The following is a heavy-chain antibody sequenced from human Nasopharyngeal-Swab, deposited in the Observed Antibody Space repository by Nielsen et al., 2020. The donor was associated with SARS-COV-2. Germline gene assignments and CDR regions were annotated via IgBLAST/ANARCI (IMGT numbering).Heavy chain of an antibody. CDR3: ARGLSGTVTAPILGLGPYYYYYYMDV. CDR2: INHSGST. D-gene: IGHD2-2*01. J-gene: IGHJ6*03. V-gene: IGHV4-34*01. Sequence: WIRQPPGKGPEWIAEINHSGSTNYNPSLKSRVTLSVDTSMNQVSLEVSSVTAADTAVYYCARGLSGTVTAPILGLGPYYYYYYMDVWGKGTTVTVSS.